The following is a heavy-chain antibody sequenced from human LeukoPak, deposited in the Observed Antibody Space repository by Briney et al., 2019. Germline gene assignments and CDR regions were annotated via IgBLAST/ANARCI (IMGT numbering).Heavy chain of an antibody. D-gene: IGHD3-22*01. CDR2: ISSSSSYI. V-gene: IGHV3-21*01. J-gene: IGHJ3*02. Sequence: GGSLRLSCAASGFTFSSYSMNWVRQAPGKGLEWVSSISSSSSYIYYADSVKGRFTISRDNAKNSLYLQMNSLRAEDTAVYYCARLPYYYDSSGSPRGAFDIWGQGTMVTVSS. CDR1: GFTFSSYS. CDR3: ARLPYYYDSSGSPRGAFDI.